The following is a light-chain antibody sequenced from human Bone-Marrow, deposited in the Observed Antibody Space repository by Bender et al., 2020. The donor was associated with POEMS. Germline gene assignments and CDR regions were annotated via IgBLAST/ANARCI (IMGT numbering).Light chain of an antibody. J-gene: IGLJ3*02. V-gene: IGLV2-23*02. CDR2: EVS. CDR3: CSYAGSVTWV. Sequence: QSALTQPASVSGSPGQSITISCTGTSSDVGNYNYVSWYQHHPGRAPKLIIYEVSNRPSGVSDRFTGSKSGSSASLTISGLQPEDEADYYCCSYAGSVTWVFGGGTKVTVL. CDR1: SSDVGNYNY.